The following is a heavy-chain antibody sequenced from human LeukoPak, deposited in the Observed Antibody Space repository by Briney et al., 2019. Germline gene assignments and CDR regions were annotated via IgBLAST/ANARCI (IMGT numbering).Heavy chain of an antibody. V-gene: IGHV3-21*01. Sequence: PGGSLRLSCAASGFTFSIYSMNWVRQAPGKGLEWVSSISSSSSYIYYADSVKGRFTISRDNAKNSLYLQMNSLRAEDTAVYYCARDLGYYDFWSGPSGMDVWGQGTTVTVSS. J-gene: IGHJ6*02. CDR2: ISSSSSYI. CDR3: ARDLGYYDFWSGPSGMDV. CDR1: GFTFSIYS. D-gene: IGHD3-3*01.